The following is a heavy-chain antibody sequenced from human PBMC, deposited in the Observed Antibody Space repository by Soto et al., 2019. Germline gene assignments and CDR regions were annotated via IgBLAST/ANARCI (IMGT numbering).Heavy chain of an antibody. V-gene: IGHV3-30*18. CDR2: ISYDGSNK. D-gene: IGHD2-15*01. J-gene: IGHJ4*02. Sequence: QVQLVESGGGVVQPGRSLRLSCAASGFTFSSYGMHWVRQAPGKGLEWVAVISYDGSNKYYADSVKGRFTISRDNSKNTLYLQMNSRMAEDTAVYYCAKAKGYCSGGSCYFDYWGQGTLVTVSS. CDR1: GFTFSSYG. CDR3: AKAKGYCSGGSCYFDY.